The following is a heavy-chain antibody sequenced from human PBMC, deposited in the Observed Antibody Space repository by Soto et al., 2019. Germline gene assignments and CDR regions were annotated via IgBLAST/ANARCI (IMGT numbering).Heavy chain of an antibody. CDR3: ARGYDIPPHPFDI. V-gene: IGHV1-69*02. D-gene: IGHD3-9*01. Sequence: SVKVSCKASGGTFSSYTISWVRQAPGQGLEWMGRIIPILGIANYAQKFQGRVTITADKSTSTAYMELSSLRSEDTAVYYCARGYDIPPHPFDIWGQGTMVTVSS. CDR1: GGTFSSYT. CDR2: IIPILGIA. J-gene: IGHJ3*02.